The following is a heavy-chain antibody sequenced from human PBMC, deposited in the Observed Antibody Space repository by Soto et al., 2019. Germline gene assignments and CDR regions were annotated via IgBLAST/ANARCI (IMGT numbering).Heavy chain of an antibody. V-gene: IGHV3-66*01. J-gene: IGHJ6*02. CDR3: ARDMVRGMEV. CDR1: GFTVSSSQ. CDR2: IFIGGST. D-gene: IGHD3-10*01. Sequence: GGSLRLSCAASGFTVSSSQMTWVRQAPGKALEWVSVIFIGGSTYYADSVKGRFTISRDNSKNTLYLQMNSLRAEDTAVYYCARDMVRGMEVWGQGTTVTVSS.